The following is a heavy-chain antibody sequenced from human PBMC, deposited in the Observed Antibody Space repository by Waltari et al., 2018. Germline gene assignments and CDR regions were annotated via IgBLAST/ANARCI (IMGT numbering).Heavy chain of an antibody. V-gene: IGHV3-30*18. CDR3: AKDAAGYSSSWYFDY. D-gene: IGHD6-13*01. Sequence: QVQLVESGGGVVQPGRSLRLSCAASGFTFSSYGMHWVRQAPGKGLEWVAVISYDGSNKYYADSVKGRFTISRDNSKNTLYLQMNSLRAEDTAVYYCAKDAAGYSSSWYFDYWGQGTLVTVSS. CDR2: ISYDGSNK. CDR1: GFTFSSYG. J-gene: IGHJ4*02.